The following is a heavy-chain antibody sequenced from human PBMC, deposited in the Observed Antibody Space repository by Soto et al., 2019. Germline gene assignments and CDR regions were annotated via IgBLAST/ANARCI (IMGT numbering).Heavy chain of an antibody. D-gene: IGHD3-10*01. J-gene: IGHJ4*02. V-gene: IGHV3-23*01. CDR3: ARASGESYPGSRLFDS. CDR2: ITNTGANK. Sequence: SGGSLRLSCAASGFTFSSNAMTWVRQAPGKGLEWVSVITNTGANKIYADSVKGRFTISRVNSKNTLYLQMNSLRAEDTAIYYCARASGESYPGSRLFDSWGQGTRVTVSS. CDR1: GFTFSSNA.